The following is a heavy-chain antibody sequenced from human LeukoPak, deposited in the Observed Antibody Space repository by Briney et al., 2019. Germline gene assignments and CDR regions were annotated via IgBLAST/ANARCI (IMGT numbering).Heavy chain of an antibody. Sequence: SETLSLTCTVSGGSISSSSYYWGWIRQPPGNGLEWIGSIYYSGSTYYNPSLKSRVTISVDTSKNQFSLKLSSVTAADTAVYYCASRLHYDFWSGYYTGRWGQGTLVTVSS. D-gene: IGHD3-3*01. CDR2: IYYSGST. CDR1: GGSISSSSYY. J-gene: IGHJ4*02. CDR3: ASRLHYDFWSGYYTGR. V-gene: IGHV4-39*01.